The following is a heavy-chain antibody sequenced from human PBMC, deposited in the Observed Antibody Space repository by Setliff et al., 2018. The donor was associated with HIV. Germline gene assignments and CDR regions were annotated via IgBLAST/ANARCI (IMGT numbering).Heavy chain of an antibody. CDR1: GYTFTSYG. J-gene: IGHJ6*02. CDR2: ISAYNGDT. CDR3: ARDAWVEFLEWTFYGMDV. V-gene: IGHV1-18*01. Sequence: ASVKVSCKASGYTFTSYGISWVRQAPGQGREWMGWISAYNGDTKYAQKVQGRVTLTTDTSSSTVYMELRSLRSDDTAVYYCARDAWVEFLEWTFYGMDVWGQGTTVTVSS. D-gene: IGHD3-3*02.